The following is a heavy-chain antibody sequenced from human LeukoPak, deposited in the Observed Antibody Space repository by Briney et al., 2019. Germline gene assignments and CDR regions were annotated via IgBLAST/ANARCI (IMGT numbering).Heavy chain of an antibody. CDR3: ARQYCSSTSCHQLLFDP. D-gene: IGHD2-2*01. V-gene: IGHV5-51*01. CDR2: IYPGDSDT. CDR1: GYSFTSYW. J-gene: IGHJ5*02. Sequence: GESLKISCKGSGYSFTSYWIGWVRQMPGKGLEWMGIIYPGDSDTRYSPSFQGQVTISADKSISTAYLQWSSLKASDTAMYYCARQYCSSTSCHQLLFDPWGQGTLVTVSS.